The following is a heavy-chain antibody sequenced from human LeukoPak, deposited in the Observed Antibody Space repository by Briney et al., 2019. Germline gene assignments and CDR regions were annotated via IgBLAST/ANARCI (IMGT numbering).Heavy chain of an antibody. CDR3: ARSSFPYYFDY. V-gene: IGHV3-74*01. Sequence: GGSLRLSCAASGFTFHSYWMHWVRQAPGKGLVWVSRIDNDGGSTTYADSVKGRFTISRDNAKNTLYLQMNSVRAEDTAVYYCARSSFPYYFDYWGQETLVTVSS. CDR1: GFTFHSYW. CDR2: IDNDGGST. J-gene: IGHJ4*02. D-gene: IGHD3-16*01.